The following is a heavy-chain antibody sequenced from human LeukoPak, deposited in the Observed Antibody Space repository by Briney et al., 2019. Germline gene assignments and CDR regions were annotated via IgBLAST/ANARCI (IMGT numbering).Heavy chain of an antibody. V-gene: IGHV4-59*13. D-gene: IGHD3-22*01. CDR3: AREGVGSSGYYPFDY. J-gene: IGHJ4*02. Sequence: SETLSLTCTVSGDSIINYYWSWIRQPPGKGLVWIGYIYYIGTTNYNPSLKSRVTISIDTSKNQFSLKLSSVTAADTAVYYCAREGVGSSGYYPFDYWGQGILVTVSS. CDR2: IYYIGTT. CDR1: GDSIINYY.